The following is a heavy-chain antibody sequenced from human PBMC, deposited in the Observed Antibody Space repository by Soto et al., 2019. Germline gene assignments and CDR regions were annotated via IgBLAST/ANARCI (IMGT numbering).Heavy chain of an antibody. CDR1: GFTFSSYA. V-gene: IGHV3-30-3*01. CDR3: ARGPLLQQLASRPGPYFDY. Sequence: GGSRRLSCAASGFTFSSYAMHWVRQAPGKGLEWVAVISYDGSNKYYADSVKGRFTISRDNSKNTLYLQMNSLRAEDTAVYYCARGPLLQQLASRPGPYFDYWGQGTLVTVSS. J-gene: IGHJ4*02. CDR2: ISYDGSNK. D-gene: IGHD6-13*01.